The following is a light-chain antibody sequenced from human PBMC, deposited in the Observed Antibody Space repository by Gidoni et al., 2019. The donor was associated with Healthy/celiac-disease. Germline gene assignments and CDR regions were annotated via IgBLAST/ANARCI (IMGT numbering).Light chain of an antibody. CDR1: QSISSY. V-gene: IGKV1-39*01. J-gene: IGKJ2*01. CDR3: QQSYSTPYT. Sequence: DIQMTQPPSSLSASVGDRVTITCRASQSISSYLHWYQQKPGKAPKLLIYAASSLQSGVPSRFSGSGSGTDFTLTISSLQPEDFATYYCQQSYSTPYTFXQXTKLXIK. CDR2: AAS.